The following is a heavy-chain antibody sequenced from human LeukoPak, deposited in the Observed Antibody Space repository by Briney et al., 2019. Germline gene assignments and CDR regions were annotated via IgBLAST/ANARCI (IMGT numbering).Heavy chain of an antibody. CDR1: GFTFGDHA. Sequence: GRSLRLSCTASGFTFGDHAMSWVRQAPGKGLEWLGFIRSKAYSVTTAYAASAKCRFTISRDASKTLANLQMNSLTTEDPAVYSCSRGPTPQWVYSGTEAWGQGNTVIASS. D-gene: IGHD2-8*01. CDR3: SRGPTPQWVYSGTEA. CDR2: IRSKAYSVTT. V-gene: IGHV3-49*04. J-gene: IGHJ6*01.